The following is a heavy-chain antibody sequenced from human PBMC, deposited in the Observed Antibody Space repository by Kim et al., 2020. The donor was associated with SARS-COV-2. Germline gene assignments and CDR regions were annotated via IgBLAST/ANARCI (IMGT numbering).Heavy chain of an antibody. J-gene: IGHJ5*02. Sequence: GGSLRLSCAASGFTFSNYDVHWVRQATGKGLEWVSTIGTTGDTYFPGSLQGRFTIFRDDAQNSLYLQMSRLSAGDTAVYYCARGTFSSNWSLRELRFDP. CDR3: ARGTFSSNWSLRELRFDP. CDR2: IGTTGDT. CDR1: GFTFSNYD. V-gene: IGHV3-13*04. D-gene: IGHD6-13*01.